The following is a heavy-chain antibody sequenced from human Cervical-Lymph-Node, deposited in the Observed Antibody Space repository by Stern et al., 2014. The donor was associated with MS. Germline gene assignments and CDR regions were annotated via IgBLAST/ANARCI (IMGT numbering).Heavy chain of an antibody. V-gene: IGHV5-10-1*03. D-gene: IGHD2-21*02. CDR3: ARGGDPANTWFDP. J-gene: IGHJ5*02. Sequence: VQLVQSGAEVKKPGESLRISWKASGYIFDNYWINWVRQMPGKGLEWMGRIDPPASYANSNPSFQGHVTMSADRSIPTVYVQWSSLKASDTAMYFCARGGDPANTWFDPWGQGTLVTVSS. CDR2: IDPPASYA. CDR1: GYIFDNYW.